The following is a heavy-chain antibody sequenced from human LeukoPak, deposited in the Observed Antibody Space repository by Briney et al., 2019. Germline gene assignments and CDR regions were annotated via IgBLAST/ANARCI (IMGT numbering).Heavy chain of an antibody. J-gene: IGHJ4*02. CDR2: ISYDGSIN. CDR1: GFTFNSYA. Sequence: GGSLRLSCVASGFTFNSYAVNWVRQAPGKGLEWVAVISYDGSINFYAASVKGRFTISRDNSKNTLYLQMNSLRAEDTALYFCARDRRYCGGGSCYFDYFFDYWGQGTLVTVSS. V-gene: IGHV3-30-3*01. D-gene: IGHD2-15*01. CDR3: ARDRRYCGGGSCYFDYFFDY.